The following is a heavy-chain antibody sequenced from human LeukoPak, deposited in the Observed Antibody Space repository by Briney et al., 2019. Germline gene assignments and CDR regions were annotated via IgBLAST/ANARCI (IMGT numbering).Heavy chain of an antibody. CDR1: GFTFTTYW. CDR3: ARVAHLTGDPYDY. Sequence: GGSLRLSCATSGFTFTTYWMNWVRQAPGKGLEWVANIKQDGSEKYYVDSVKGRFTISRDNAKDSLYLQMNSLRAEDTAVYYCARVAHLTGDPYDYWGQGTLVTVSS. V-gene: IGHV3-7*03. CDR2: IKQDGSEK. D-gene: IGHD7-27*01. J-gene: IGHJ4*02.